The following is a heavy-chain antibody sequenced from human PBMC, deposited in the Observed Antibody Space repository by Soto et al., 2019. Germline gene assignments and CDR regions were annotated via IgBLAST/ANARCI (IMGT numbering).Heavy chain of an antibody. D-gene: IGHD1-26*01. CDR2: MYNDGVT. J-gene: IGHJ6*02. CDR3: ARVLLRGGLDV. Sequence: QLVESGGGLIQPGGSLRLSCAASGFTVGGDYISWVRQAPGKGLEWVSIMYNDGVTFYADSVRGRFTFSRDDSKNTLYLQMSSLRAEDTAVYYCARVLLRGGLDVWGQGTTVTVYS. V-gene: IGHV3-53*01. CDR1: GFTVGGDY.